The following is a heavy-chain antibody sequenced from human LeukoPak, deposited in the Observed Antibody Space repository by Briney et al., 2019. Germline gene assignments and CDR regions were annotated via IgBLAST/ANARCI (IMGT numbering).Heavy chain of an antibody. D-gene: IGHD3-22*01. V-gene: IGHV4-4*07. CDR1: GGSISSYY. CDR3: ARDNRITMIVGFDY. Sequence: PSETLSLTCTVSGGSISSYYWSWIRQPAGKGLEWIGRIYTSGSTNYNPSLKSRVTISVDTSKNQFSLKLSSVTAADTAVYYCARDNRITMIVGFDYWGQGTLVTVSS. CDR2: IYTSGST. J-gene: IGHJ4*02.